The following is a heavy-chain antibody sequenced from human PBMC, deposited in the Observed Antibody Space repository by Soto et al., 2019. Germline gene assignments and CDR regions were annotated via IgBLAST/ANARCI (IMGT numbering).Heavy chain of an antibody. J-gene: IGHJ6*02. V-gene: IGHV3-15*07. CDR3: TCLLRKLWSGYGIYYYYGMDV. Sequence: RRLSCAASGFTFSNAWMNWVRQAPGKGLEWVGRIKSKTDGGTTDYAAPVKGRFTISRDDSKNTLYLQMNSLKTEDTAVYYCTCLLRKLWSGYGIYYYYGMDVWGQGTTVTVSS. CDR2: IKSKTDGGTT. CDR1: GFTFSNAW. D-gene: IGHD3-3*01.